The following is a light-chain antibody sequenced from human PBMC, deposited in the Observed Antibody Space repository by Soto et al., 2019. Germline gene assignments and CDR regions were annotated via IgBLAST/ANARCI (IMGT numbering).Light chain of an antibody. V-gene: IGLV2-8*01. J-gene: IGLJ1*01. Sequence: QSALTQPPSASGSPGQSVAISCTGTSSDVGGYNYVSWYQQHPGKAPKLMIYEVNKRPSGVPDRFSGSKSGSTASLTVSGLLAEDEADYYCSSDAGSSNVFGTRAKLTVL. CDR3: SSDAGSSNV. CDR1: SSDVGGYNY. CDR2: EVN.